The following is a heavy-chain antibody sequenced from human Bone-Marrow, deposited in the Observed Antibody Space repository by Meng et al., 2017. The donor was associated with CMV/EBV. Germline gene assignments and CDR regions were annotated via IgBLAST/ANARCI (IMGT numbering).Heavy chain of an antibody. CDR3: AREEYGYGDYGMDL. D-gene: IGHD4-17*01. Sequence: ASVKVSCKASGYTFTSYGISWVRQAPGQGLEWMGWINPNSGSTNYAQKFQGRVTMTRDTSISTAYMELSRLRSDDTAVYYCAREEYGYGDYGMDLWGQGTTVTVSS. V-gene: IGHV1-2*02. J-gene: IGHJ6*02. CDR1: GYTFTSYG. CDR2: INPNSGST.